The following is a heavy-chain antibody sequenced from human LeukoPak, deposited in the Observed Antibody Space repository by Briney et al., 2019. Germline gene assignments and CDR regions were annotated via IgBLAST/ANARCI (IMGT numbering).Heavy chain of an antibody. D-gene: IGHD6-19*01. Sequence: SETLSLTCTVSGGSISSGSYYWSWIRQPAGKGLEWIGRIYTSGSTNYNPSLKSRVTISVDTSKNQFSLKLSSVTAADTAVYYRARLRAGYSSGWYDYWGQGTLVTVSS. CDR1: GGSISSGSYY. CDR2: IYTSGST. J-gene: IGHJ4*02. CDR3: ARLRAGYSSGWYDY. V-gene: IGHV4-61*02.